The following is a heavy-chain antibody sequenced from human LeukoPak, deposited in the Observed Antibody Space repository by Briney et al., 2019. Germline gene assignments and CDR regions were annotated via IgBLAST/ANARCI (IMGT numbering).Heavy chain of an antibody. Sequence: GGSLRLSCAASGFTFSSYRMNWVRQAPGKGLEWVSSISSSSSYIYYADSVKGRFTISRDNAKNSLYLQMNSLRAEDTAVYYCARDHERYCSGGSCYFVPFDYWGQGTLVTVSS. CDR2: ISSSSSYI. CDR3: ARDHERYCSGGSCYFVPFDY. D-gene: IGHD2-15*01. J-gene: IGHJ4*02. V-gene: IGHV3-21*01. CDR1: GFTFSSYR.